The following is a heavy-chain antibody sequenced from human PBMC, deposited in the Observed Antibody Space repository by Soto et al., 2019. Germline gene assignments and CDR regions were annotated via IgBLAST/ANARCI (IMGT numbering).Heavy chain of an antibody. J-gene: IGHJ4*02. CDR1: GGSISSGGYY. CDR3: ARGLRNYDFWSGYPLSGIDY. Sequence: SETLSLTCTVSGGSISSGGYYWSWIRQHPGKGLEWIGYIYYSGSTYYNPSLKSRVTISVDTSKNQFSLMLSSVTAADTAVYYCARGLRNYDFWSGYPLSGIDYWGQGTLVTVSS. CDR2: IYYSGST. V-gene: IGHV4-31*03. D-gene: IGHD3-3*01.